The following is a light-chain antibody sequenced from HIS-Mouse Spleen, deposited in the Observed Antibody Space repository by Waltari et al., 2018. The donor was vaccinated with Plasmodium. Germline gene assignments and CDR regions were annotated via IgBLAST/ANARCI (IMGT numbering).Light chain of an antibody. CDR1: QSISSR. V-gene: IGKV1-5*03. CDR2: KAS. Sequence: DIQRTQSPSTLSASVGDRVTITCRASQSISSRLAWYQQKPGKAPKLLIYKASSLESGVPSRFSGSGSGTEFTLTISSLQPDDFATYYCQQYNSYSWTFGQGTKVEIK. CDR3: QQYNSYSWT. J-gene: IGKJ1*01.